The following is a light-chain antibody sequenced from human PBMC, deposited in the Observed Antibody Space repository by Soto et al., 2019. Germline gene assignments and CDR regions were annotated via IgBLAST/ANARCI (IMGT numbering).Light chain of an antibody. V-gene: IGKV1-5*01. CDR3: QQYNSFSNT. CDR1: QSIAYW. J-gene: IGKJ4*02. CDR2: AAS. Sequence: DIQMTQSPSTLSASVGDRVTITCRASQSIAYWLAWYQQKPGKAPNLLIYAASTLETGVPSRFSGSGYGTEFTLTIASLQPDDSATYYCQQYNSFSNTFGRGTKVDIK.